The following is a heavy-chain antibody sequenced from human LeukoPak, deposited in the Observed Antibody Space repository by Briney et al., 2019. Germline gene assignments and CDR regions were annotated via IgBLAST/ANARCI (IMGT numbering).Heavy chain of an antibody. V-gene: IGHV1-2*02. CDR1: GYTFTGYY. CDR2: INPNSGGT. Sequence: ASVKVSCKASGYTFTGYYMHWVRQAPGQGLEWMGWINPNSGGTNYAQKFQGRVTMTGDTSISTTYMEVSRLRSDDTAVYYCARIDRGSSSSRGDYWGQGTLVTVSS. D-gene: IGHD6-6*01. J-gene: IGHJ4*02. CDR3: ARIDRGSSSSRGDY.